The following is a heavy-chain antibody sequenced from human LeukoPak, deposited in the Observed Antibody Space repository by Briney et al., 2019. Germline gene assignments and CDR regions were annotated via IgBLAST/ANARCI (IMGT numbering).Heavy chain of an antibody. CDR1: GYTLTSHG. CDR3: ARHRGDSWSYGMDV. J-gene: IGHJ6*02. CDR2: INPYSGNT. D-gene: IGHD4-11*01. Sequence: ASVSVSCKASGYTLTSHGISWVRQAPGQGLEWMGWINPYSGNTNFAQRLQGRVSMTTDTSTSTACMELRSLRYDDTAVYYCARHRGDSWSYGMDVWGQGTTVTVSS. V-gene: IGHV1-18*01.